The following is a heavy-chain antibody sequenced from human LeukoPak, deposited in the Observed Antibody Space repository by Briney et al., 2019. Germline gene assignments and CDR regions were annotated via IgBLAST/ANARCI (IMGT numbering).Heavy chain of an antibody. D-gene: IGHD6-13*01. Sequence: SVKVSCKASGGTFSSYAISWVRQAPGQGLEWMGGIIPIFGTANYAQKFRGRVTITADESTSTAYMELSSLRSEDTAVYYCVRDRQHHYFDYWGQGTLVTVSS. CDR1: GGTFSSYA. V-gene: IGHV1-69*01. CDR2: IIPIFGTA. J-gene: IGHJ4*02. CDR3: VRDRQHHYFDY.